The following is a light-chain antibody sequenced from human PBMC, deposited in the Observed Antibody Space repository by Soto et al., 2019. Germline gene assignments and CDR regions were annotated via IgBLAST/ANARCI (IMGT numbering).Light chain of an antibody. CDR2: DVS. V-gene: IGLV2-14*03. Sequence: QSALTQPASVSGSPGQSITIACTGTNSDIGGYNYVSWYQQHQGKAPKLMIYDVSNRPSGVSYRFSGSKSGNTASLTISGLQAEDEADYYCSSYTSRSTLGVFGGGTQLTVL. CDR3: SSYTSRSTLGV. CDR1: NSDIGGYNY. J-gene: IGLJ2*01.